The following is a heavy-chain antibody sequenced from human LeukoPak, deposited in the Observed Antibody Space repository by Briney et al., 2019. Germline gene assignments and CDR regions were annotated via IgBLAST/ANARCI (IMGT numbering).Heavy chain of an antibody. CDR2: IIPIFGTA. J-gene: IGHJ3*02. Sequence: SVKVSCKASGGTFSSYAISWVRQAPGQGLEWMGRIIPIFGTANYTQKFQGRVTITTDESTSTAYMELSSLRSEDTAVYYCARDRGTAGAFDIWGQGTMVTVSS. D-gene: IGHD6-13*01. CDR1: GGTFSSYA. V-gene: IGHV1-69*05. CDR3: ARDRGTAGAFDI.